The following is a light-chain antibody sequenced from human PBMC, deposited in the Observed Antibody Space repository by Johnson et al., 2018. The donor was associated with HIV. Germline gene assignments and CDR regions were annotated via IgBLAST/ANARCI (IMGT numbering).Light chain of an antibody. Sequence: QLVLTQPPSVSAAPGQKVTISCSGSSSNSGNNYVSWYQQLPGTAPKLFIYENNKRPSGIPDRFSGSKSGTSATLGITGLQTGDEADYYCGTWDSSLSAYVFGTGTKVTVL. CDR2: ENN. CDR1: SSNSGNNY. V-gene: IGLV1-51*02. J-gene: IGLJ1*01. CDR3: GTWDSSLSAYV.